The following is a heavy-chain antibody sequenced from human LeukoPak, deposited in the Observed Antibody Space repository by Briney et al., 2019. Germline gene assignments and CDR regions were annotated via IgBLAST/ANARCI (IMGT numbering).Heavy chain of an antibody. V-gene: IGHV4-39*01. J-gene: IGHJ4*02. CDR1: GGSISSSSYY. CDR2: IYYSGST. Sequence: PSETLSLTCTVSGGSISSSSYYWGWIRQPPGKGLEWIESIYYSGSTYYNPSLKSRVTISVDTSKNQFSLKLSSVTAADTAVYYCARQINKYYNTDYWGQGTLVTVSS. D-gene: IGHD3-10*01. CDR3: ARQINKYYNTDY.